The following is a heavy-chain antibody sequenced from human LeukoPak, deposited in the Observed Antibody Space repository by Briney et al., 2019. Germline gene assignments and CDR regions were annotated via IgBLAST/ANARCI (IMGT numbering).Heavy chain of an antibody. CDR1: GGSFSGYY. J-gene: IGHJ6*03. V-gene: IGHV4-34*01. CDR2: INHSGST. CDR3: ARAVGYCSSTSCYTLYYYYYYMDV. Sequence: SETLSLTCAVYGGSFSGYYWSWIRQPPGKGLEWIEEINHSGSTNYNPSLKSRVTISVDTSKNQFSLKLSSVTAADTAVYYCARAVGYCSSTSCYTLYYYYYYMDVWGEGTTVTVSS. D-gene: IGHD2-2*02.